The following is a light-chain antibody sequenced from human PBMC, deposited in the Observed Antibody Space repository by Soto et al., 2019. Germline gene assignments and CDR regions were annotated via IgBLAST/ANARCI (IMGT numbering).Light chain of an antibody. J-gene: IGKJ1*01. CDR1: ASISSW. V-gene: IGKV1-5*03. CDR2: KSS. Sequence: DIQMTQSPSTLSASVWDRVTITCRASASISSWLAWYQQQPGKAPKLLIYKSSILENGVPSRFSGGGSGTEFTLTISSLQPDDFATYYCQQYGAFGQGTKVDIK. CDR3: QQYGA.